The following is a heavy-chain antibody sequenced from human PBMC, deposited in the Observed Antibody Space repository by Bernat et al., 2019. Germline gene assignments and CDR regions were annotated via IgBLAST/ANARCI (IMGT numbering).Heavy chain of an antibody. CDR2: IYYSGST. J-gene: IGHJ4*02. D-gene: IGHD3-10*01. CDR3: AVGEEGPLDY. V-gene: IGHV4-39*01. CDR1: GGSISSSSYY. Sequence: QLQLKESGPGLVKPSETLSLTYTVSGGSISSSSYYWGWIRQPLGKGLEWIGSIYYSGSTYYNPSLKSRVTISVDTSKNQFSLKLSSVTAADTAVYYCAVGEEGPLDYWGQGTLVTVSS.